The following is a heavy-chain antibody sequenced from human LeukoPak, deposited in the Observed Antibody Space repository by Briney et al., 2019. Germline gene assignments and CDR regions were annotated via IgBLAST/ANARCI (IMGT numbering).Heavy chain of an antibody. Sequence: GGSLRLSCASSGFTFSSYAMHWVRQAPGKGLEWVSGISWNSGSIGYADSVKGRFTISRDNAKNSLYLQMNSLRAEDTAVYYCARPAADCGGDCYWAFDYWGQGTLVTVSS. D-gene: IGHD2-21*01. V-gene: IGHV3-9*01. CDR2: ISWNSGSI. CDR3: ARPAADCGGDCYWAFDY. J-gene: IGHJ4*02. CDR1: GFTFSSYA.